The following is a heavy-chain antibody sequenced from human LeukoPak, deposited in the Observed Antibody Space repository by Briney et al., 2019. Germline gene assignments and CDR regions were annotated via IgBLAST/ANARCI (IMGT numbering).Heavy chain of an antibody. Sequence: SETLSLTCTVSGGSISSSSYYWGWIRQPPGKGLEWIGSIYYSGSTYYNPSLKSRVTISVGTSKNQFSLKLSSVTAADTAVYYCARLWSTSCKGGSCPHQPNYWGQGTRVTVPS. J-gene: IGHJ4*02. CDR3: ARLWSTSCKGGSCPHQPNY. CDR2: IYYSGST. D-gene: IGHD2-15*01. V-gene: IGHV4-39*01. CDR1: GGSISSSSYY.